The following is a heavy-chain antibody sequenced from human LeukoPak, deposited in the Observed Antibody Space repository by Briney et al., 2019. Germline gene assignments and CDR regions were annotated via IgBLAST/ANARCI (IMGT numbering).Heavy chain of an antibody. CDR2: INPSGGST. CDR3: AREPRFERPGPDSSGYYWADSGDY. D-gene: IGHD3-22*01. J-gene: IGHJ4*02. CDR1: GYTFTSYY. Sequence: GASVKVSCKASGYTFTSYYMHWVRQAPGQGLEWMGIINPSGGSTSYAQKFQGRVTMTRDTSTSTVYMELSSLRSEDTAVYYCAREPRFERPGPDSSGYYWADSGDYWGQGTLVTVSS. V-gene: IGHV1-46*01.